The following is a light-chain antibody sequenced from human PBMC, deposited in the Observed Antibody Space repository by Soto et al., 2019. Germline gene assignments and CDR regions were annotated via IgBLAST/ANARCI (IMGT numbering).Light chain of an antibody. CDR1: QSISSW. CDR2: KAS. V-gene: IGKV1-5*03. J-gene: IGKJ1*01. Sequence: DIQLTQSPSTLSASVGDRVTITCRASQSISSWLAWYQQKPGKAPKLLIYKASSLESGVPSRFSGGGSGTEFTLTISSLQPDDFATYYCQQYSGWTFGQGTKVEIK. CDR3: QQYSGWT.